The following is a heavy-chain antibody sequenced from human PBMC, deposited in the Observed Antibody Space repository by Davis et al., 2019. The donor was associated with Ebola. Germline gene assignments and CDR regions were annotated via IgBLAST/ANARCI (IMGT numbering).Heavy chain of an antibody. V-gene: IGHV3-30*04. CDR1: GSSFHTYT. Sequence: PGGSLRLSCAASGSSFHTYTINWFRQAPAPFLSSFSFISTDGSTTFYADSVKGRFTISRDNSKNTLSLQMNSLDTEDTAVYYCAGAVAGTEDFQYWGQGTLVTVSS. D-gene: IGHD6-19*01. CDR3: AGAVAGTEDFQY. CDR2: ISTDGSTT. J-gene: IGHJ4*02.